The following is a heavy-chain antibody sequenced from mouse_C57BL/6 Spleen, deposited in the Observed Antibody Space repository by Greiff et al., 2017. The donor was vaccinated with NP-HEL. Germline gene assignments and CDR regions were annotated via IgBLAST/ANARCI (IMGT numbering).Heavy chain of an antibody. J-gene: IGHJ1*03. Sequence: QVQLKQSGPGLVAPSQSLSITCTVSGFSLTSYGVSWVRQPPGKGLEWLGVIWGDGSTNYHSALISRLSISKDNSKSQVFLKLTSLQTDDTATYYCAKPLSPRGYFDVWGTGTTVTVSS. CDR2: IWGDGST. D-gene: IGHD6-5*01. CDR1: GFSLTSYG. CDR3: AKPLSPRGYFDV. V-gene: IGHV2-3*01.